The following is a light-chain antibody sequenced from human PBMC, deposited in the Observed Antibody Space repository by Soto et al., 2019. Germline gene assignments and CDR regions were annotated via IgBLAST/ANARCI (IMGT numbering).Light chain of an antibody. J-gene: IGLJ1*01. V-gene: IGLV2-11*01. CDR2: DVT. CDR3: CSYAGTYTFFV. CDR1: SSDVGGYNY. Sequence: QSALTQPRSVSGSPGQSVTISCSGSSSDVGGYNYVSWYQQQPGKAPKLLIYDVTIRTSGVSDRFSGSKSGNTASPTISDLQAEDDGDYYCCSYAGTYTFFVFGTGTKVTVL.